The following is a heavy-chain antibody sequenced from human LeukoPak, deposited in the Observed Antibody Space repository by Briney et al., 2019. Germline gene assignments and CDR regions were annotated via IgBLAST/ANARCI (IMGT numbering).Heavy chain of an antibody. D-gene: IGHD2-2*01. V-gene: IGHV1-2*02. J-gene: IGHJ4*02. CDR3: ASTYCSSTSCALGFDY. Sequence: VASVKVSCKASGYTLTGYYMHWVRQAPGQGLEWMGWINPNSGGTNYAQKFQGRVTMTRDTSISTAYMELSRLRSDDTAVYYCASTYCSSTSCALGFDYWGQGTLVTVSS. CDR2: INPNSGGT. CDR1: GYTLTGYY.